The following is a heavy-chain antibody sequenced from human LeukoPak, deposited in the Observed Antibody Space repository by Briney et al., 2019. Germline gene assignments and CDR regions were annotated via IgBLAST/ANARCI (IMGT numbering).Heavy chain of an antibody. Sequence: SETLSLTCAVYGGSFSGYYWSWIRQPPGKGLEWIGEINHSGSTNYNPSLKSRVTISVDTSKNQFSLELSSVTAADTAVYYCARGRPRGGYNPWGQGTLVTVSS. D-gene: IGHD5-24*01. CDR3: ARGRPRGGYNP. CDR1: GGSFSGYY. V-gene: IGHV4-34*01. CDR2: INHSGST. J-gene: IGHJ5*02.